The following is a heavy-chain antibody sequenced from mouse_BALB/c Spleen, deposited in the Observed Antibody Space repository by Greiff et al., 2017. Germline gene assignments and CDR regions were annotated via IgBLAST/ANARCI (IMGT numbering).Heavy chain of an antibody. Sequence: QVQLKESGAELVRPGTSVKVSCKASGYAFTNYLIEWVKQRPGQGLEWIGVINPGSGGTNYNEKFKGKATLTADKSSSTAYMQLSSLTSDDSAVYFCAREGVIPWFAYWGQGTLVTVSA. CDR3: AREGVIPWFAY. V-gene: IGHV1-54*01. CDR2: INPGSGGT. D-gene: IGHD1-1*01. J-gene: IGHJ3*01. CDR1: GYAFTNYL.